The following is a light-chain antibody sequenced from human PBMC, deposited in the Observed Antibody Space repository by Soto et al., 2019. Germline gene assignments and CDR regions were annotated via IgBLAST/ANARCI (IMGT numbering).Light chain of an antibody. CDR3: QQYNDWPPYT. CDR2: GAS. Sequence: EIVMTRSPATLSVSPGERATLSCRASQSISNNLAWYQQKPGQAPRLLIYGASTRATGIPARFSGSGSGREFTLTISSLQSEDFAVYYCQQYNDWPPYTFGQGTKLEIK. V-gene: IGKV3-15*01. J-gene: IGKJ2*01. CDR1: QSISNN.